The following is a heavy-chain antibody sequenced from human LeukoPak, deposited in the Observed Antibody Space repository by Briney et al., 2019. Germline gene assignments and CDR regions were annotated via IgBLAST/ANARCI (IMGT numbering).Heavy chain of an antibody. CDR3: ARDGRYDFWSGYYTDAFDI. Sequence: PGRSLRLSCAASGFTFSDYYMSWIRQAPGMGLEWVSYISSSGSTIYYADSVKGRFTISRDNAKNSLYLQMNSLRAEDTAVYYCARDGRYDFWSGYYTDAFDIWGQGTMVTVSS. CDR2: ISSSGSTI. V-gene: IGHV3-11*01. CDR1: GFTFSDYY. D-gene: IGHD3-3*01. J-gene: IGHJ3*02.